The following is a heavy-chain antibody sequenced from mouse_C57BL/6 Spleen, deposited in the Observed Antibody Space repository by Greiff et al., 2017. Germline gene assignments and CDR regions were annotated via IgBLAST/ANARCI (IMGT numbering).Heavy chain of an antibody. V-gene: IGHV1-82*01. CDR1: GYAFSSSW. CDR2: IYPGDGDT. D-gene: IGHD1-1*01. J-gene: IGHJ4*01. CDR3: ALTTLEAMDY. Sequence: QVQLQQSGPELVKPGASVTISCKASGYAFSSSWMNWVKQRPGKGLEWIGRIYPGDGDTNYNGKFKGQATLTADKSSSTAYMQLSSLTSKASAVFFCALTTLEAMDYWGQGTSVTVAS.